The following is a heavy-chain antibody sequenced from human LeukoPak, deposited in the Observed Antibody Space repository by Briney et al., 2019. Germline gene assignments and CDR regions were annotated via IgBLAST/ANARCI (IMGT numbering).Heavy chain of an antibody. V-gene: IGHV4-59*01. D-gene: IGHD7-27*01. J-gene: IGHJ3*02. CDR2: IYYSGST. CDR3: ARLSPGAFDI. CDR1: GGSISSYY. Sequence: SETLSLTCTVSGGSISSYYWSWIRQPPGKGLEWIGYIYYSGSTNYNPSLKSRVTISVDTSKNQFSLKLSSVTAADTAVHYCARLSPGAFDIWGQGTMVTVSS.